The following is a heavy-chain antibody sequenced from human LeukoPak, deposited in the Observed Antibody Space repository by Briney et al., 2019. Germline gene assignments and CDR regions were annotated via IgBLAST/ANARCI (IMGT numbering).Heavy chain of an antibody. CDR2: IIPIFGTA. CDR3: ARVMKSVRFLEWLDHD. Sequence: SVKVSCKASGGTFSSYAISWVRQAPGQGLEWMGGIIPIFGTANYAQKFQGRVTITADESTSTAYMGLSSLRSEDTAVYYCARVMKSVRFLEWLDHDWGQGTLVTVSS. V-gene: IGHV1-69*13. D-gene: IGHD3-3*01. J-gene: IGHJ4*02. CDR1: GGTFSSYA.